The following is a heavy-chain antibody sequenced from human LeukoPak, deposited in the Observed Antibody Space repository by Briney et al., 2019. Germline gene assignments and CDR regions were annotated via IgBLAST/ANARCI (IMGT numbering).Heavy chain of an antibody. D-gene: IGHD3-22*01. CDR1: GFTFSQYW. Sequence: GGSLRLSCAASGFTFSQYWMSRVRQAPGKGLEWVSYISSSSSTIYYADSVKGRFTISRDNAKNSLYLQMNSLRAEDTAVYYCARKGNYYYGSSGLGDFDYWGQGTLVTVSS. J-gene: IGHJ4*02. V-gene: IGHV3-48*04. CDR2: ISSSSSTI. CDR3: ARKGNYYYGSSGLGDFDY.